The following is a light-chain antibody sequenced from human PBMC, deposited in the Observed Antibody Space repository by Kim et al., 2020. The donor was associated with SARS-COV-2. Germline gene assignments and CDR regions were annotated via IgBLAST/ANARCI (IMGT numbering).Light chain of an antibody. CDR2: GYN. CDR1: NSNIGGNL. CDR3: ATWDDRLNSPV. Sequence: GQRLTISCSGSNSNIGGNLVSWYRQLPGTAPKVVLYGYNKRPPGVPDRISGSTSGTAASLAISGLRSEDDGDYYCATWDDRLNSPVFGGGTQLTVL. V-gene: IGLV1-44*01. J-gene: IGLJ3*02.